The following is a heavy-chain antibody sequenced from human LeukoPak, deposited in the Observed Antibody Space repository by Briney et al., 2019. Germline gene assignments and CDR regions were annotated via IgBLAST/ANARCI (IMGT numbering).Heavy chain of an antibody. CDR1: GGSISSSSYY. D-gene: IGHD3-22*01. J-gene: IGHJ5*02. CDR3: ARGRGIVVVITNRLFDP. V-gene: IGHV4-39*01. Sequence: PSETLSLTCTVSGGSISSSSYYWGWIRQPPGKGLEWIGSIYYSGSTYYNPSLKSRVTISVDTSKNQFSLKLSSVTAADTAVYYCARGRGIVVVITNRLFDPWGQGTLVTVSS. CDR2: IYYSGST.